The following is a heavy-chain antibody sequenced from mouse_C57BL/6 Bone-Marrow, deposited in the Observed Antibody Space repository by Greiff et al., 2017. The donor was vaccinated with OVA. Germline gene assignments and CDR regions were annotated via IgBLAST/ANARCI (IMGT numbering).Heavy chain of an antibody. V-gene: IGHV1-55*01. CDR2: IYPGSGST. CDR3: ARYGDSSGYDAMDY. J-gene: IGHJ4*01. CDR1: GYTFTSYW. D-gene: IGHD3-2*02. Sequence: QVQLQQPGAELVKPGASVKMSCKASGYTFTSYWITWVKQRPGQGLEWIGDIYPGSGSTNYNEKFKSKATLTVDTSSSTAYMQLSSLTSEDSAVYYCARYGDSSGYDAMDYWGQGTSVTVSS.